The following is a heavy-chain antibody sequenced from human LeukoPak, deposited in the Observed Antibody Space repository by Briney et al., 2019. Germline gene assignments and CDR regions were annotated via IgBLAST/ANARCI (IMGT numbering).Heavy chain of an antibody. CDR3: ARDIGDDYTNWFDP. J-gene: IGHJ5*02. CDR1: GGSVDTYY. D-gene: IGHD5-24*01. CDR2: IHYSGST. Sequence: SETLSLTCTVSGGSVDTYYWSWIRQPPGKGLEWIGYIHYSGSTNYNPSLKSRVSISVDTSKNLLSLKLNSVTAADTAVYYCARDIGDDYTNWFDPWGQGTLVTVSS. V-gene: IGHV4-59*02.